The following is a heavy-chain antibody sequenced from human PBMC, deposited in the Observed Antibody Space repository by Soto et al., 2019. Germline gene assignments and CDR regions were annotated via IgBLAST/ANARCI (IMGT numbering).Heavy chain of an antibody. D-gene: IGHD3-3*01. CDR2: ISGSGGST. J-gene: IGHJ3*02. CDR3: AIDTIFGVVIKSDAFDI. Sequence: AGSLRLSCAASGFTFSIYAMSLVCQAQGKGLEWVSAISGSGGSTYYADSVKGRFTISRDNSKNTLYLQMNSLRAEDTAVYYCAIDTIFGVVIKSDAFDIWGQGTMVTVSS. CDR1: GFTFSIYA. V-gene: IGHV3-23*01.